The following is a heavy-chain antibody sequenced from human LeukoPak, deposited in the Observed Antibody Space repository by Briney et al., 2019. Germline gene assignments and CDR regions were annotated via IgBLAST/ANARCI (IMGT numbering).Heavy chain of an antibody. CDR1: GFTSSSYG. Sequence: PGGSLRLSCAASGFTSSSYGMHWVRQAPGKGLEWVAVISYDGSNKYYADSVKGRFTISRDNSKNTLYLQMNSLRAEDTAVYYCATTVPGPFDIWGQGTMVTVSS. V-gene: IGHV3-30*03. J-gene: IGHJ3*02. CDR3: ATTVPGPFDI. CDR2: ISYDGSNK. D-gene: IGHD4-17*01.